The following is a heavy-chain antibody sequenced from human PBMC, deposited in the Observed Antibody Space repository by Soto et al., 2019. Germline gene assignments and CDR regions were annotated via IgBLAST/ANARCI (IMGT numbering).Heavy chain of an antibody. D-gene: IGHD2-15*01. V-gene: IGHV4-59*01. CDR3: ARDPGRYCSGGSCYVVEAFDI. Sequence: SETLSLTCTVSGGSISSYYWSWIRQPPGKGLEWIGYIYYSGSTNYNPSLKSRVTISVDTSKNQFSLKLSSVTAADTAVYYCARDPGRYCSGGSCYVVEAFDIWGQGTMVTVSS. CDR1: GGSISSYY. J-gene: IGHJ3*02. CDR2: IYYSGST.